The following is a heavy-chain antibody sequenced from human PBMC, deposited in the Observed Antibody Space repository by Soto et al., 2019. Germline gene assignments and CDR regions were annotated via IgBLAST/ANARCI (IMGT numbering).Heavy chain of an antibody. V-gene: IGHV1-69*13. CDR1: GGTFSSYA. J-gene: IGHJ5*02. D-gene: IGHD2-2*01. CDR2: IIPIFGTA. CDR3: AREEGDVLVPPDMGGIQDLFAL. Sequence: SVKVSCKASGGTFSSYAISWVRQAPGQGLEWMGGIIPIFGTANYAQKFQGRVTITADESTSTAYMELSSLRSEDTAVYYCAREEGDVLVPPDMGGIQDLFALWGQGTLVTVSS.